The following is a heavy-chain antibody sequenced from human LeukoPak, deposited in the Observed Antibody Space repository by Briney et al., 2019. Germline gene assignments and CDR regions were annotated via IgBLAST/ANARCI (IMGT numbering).Heavy chain of an antibody. V-gene: IGHV6-1*01. J-gene: IGHJ4*02. CDR2: TYNRSKLYN. Sequence: SQTLSLTCAISGDIVSSNSAAWNWIRQSPSRGLEWLVRTYNRSKLYNDYAVSVKSRITINPETSKNQFSLQLNSVTPEDTAVYYCARGPPMIVVVTAFDYWGQGTLVTVSS. CDR3: ARGPPMIVVVTAFDY. CDR1: GDIVSSNSAA. D-gene: IGHD3-22*01.